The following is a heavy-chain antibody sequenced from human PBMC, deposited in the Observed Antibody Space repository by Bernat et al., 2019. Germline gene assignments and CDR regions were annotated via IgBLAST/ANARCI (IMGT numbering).Heavy chain of an antibody. CDR3: ARSGGPRSSTDAFDI. Sequence: QVQLVESGGGVVQPGRSRRLSCAASGFTFSSYGLQWVRQAPGKGSAWVAVIWYDGSNKYYADYVKGRFTISRDNSKNTLYLQMNSLRAEDTAVYYCARSGGPRSSTDAFDIWGQGTMVTDSS. CDR1: GFTFSSYG. J-gene: IGHJ3*02. D-gene: IGHD6-13*01. CDR2: IWYDGSNK. V-gene: IGHV3-33*01.